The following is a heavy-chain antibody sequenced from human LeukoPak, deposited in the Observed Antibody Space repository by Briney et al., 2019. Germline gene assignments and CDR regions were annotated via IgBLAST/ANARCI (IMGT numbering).Heavy chain of an antibody. CDR2: IYHSGSA. Sequence: SETLSLTCAVSGYSISSGYQWAWIRQSPGKGLEWIGSIYHSGSAHYNPSLKSRVTISVETSKNQFSLKMYSVTAADTAVYYCVRVGYGDYLYYFDYWGQGTLVTVSS. CDR3: VRVGYGDYLYYFDY. D-gene: IGHD4-17*01. J-gene: IGHJ4*02. CDR1: GYSISSGYQ. V-gene: IGHV4-38-2*01.